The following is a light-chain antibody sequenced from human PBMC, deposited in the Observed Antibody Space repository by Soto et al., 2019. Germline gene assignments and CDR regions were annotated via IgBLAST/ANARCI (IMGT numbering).Light chain of an antibody. V-gene: IGKV1-5*01. Sequence: DIQMTQSPSTLSASVVDGVTITCRASQSISNRLAWYQQRPGKAPKYLIYDASTLDSGAPSRFSGSGSGTDFTLTISRLQPEDFATYYCQRSYGSPPWTFGQGTKVDIK. CDR3: QRSYGSPPWT. CDR1: QSISNR. J-gene: IGKJ1*01. CDR2: DAS.